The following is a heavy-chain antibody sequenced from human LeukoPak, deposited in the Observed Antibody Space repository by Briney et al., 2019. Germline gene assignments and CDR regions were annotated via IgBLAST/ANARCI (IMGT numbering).Heavy chain of an antibody. D-gene: IGHD4-17*01. CDR2: ISYDGSNK. J-gene: IGHJ4*02. CDR3: ARGSYGLDY. CDR1: GFTFSSYA. Sequence: GGSLRLFCAASGFTFSSYAMHWVREAPGKGLEWVAVISYDGSNKYYADSVKGRFTISRDNSKNTLYLQMNSLRAEDTAVYYCARGSYGLDYWGQGTLVTVSS. V-gene: IGHV3-30*04.